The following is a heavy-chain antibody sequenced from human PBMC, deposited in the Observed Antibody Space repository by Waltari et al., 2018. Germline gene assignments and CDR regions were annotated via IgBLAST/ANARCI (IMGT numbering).Heavy chain of an antibody. Sequence: QVQLVQSGAEVKKPGASVKVSCKASGYTFTSYAMHWVRQAPGQRLEWMGWINAGNGNTKESQKFQGRVTITRDTSASTAYMELSSLRSEDTAVYYCARATVIFDYWGQGTLVTVSS. CDR1: GYTFTSYA. CDR3: ARATVIFDY. J-gene: IGHJ4*02. CDR2: INAGNGNT. D-gene: IGHD4-17*01. V-gene: IGHV1-3*01.